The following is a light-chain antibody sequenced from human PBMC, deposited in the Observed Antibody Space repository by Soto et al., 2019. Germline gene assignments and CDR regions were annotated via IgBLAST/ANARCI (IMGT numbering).Light chain of an antibody. CDR1: QGISKY. V-gene: IGKV1-17*03. CDR3: QQYGSLIT. CDR2: GAF. Sequence: DIQMTQSPSAISASVGDRFTITCRASQGISKYLAWFQQKPGQAPRLLIYGAFSRATDIPDRFSGSGSGTDFTLTINRLEPEDSAIYYCQQYGSLITFGQGTRLEIK. J-gene: IGKJ5*01.